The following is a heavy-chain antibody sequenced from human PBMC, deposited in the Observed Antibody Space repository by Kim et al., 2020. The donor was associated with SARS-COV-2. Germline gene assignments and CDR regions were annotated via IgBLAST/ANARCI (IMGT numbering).Heavy chain of an antibody. Sequence: GGSLRLSCAASGFTFSSYWMSWVRQAPGKGLEWVANIKQDGSEKYYVDSVKGRFTISRDNAKNSLYLQMNSLRAEDTAVYYCAREDGNVYYYDSSGYLRDYYFDYWGQGTLVTVSS. CDR1: GFTFSSYW. CDR2: IKQDGSEK. CDR3: AREDGNVYYYDSSGYLRDYYFDY. V-gene: IGHV3-7*01. D-gene: IGHD3-22*01. J-gene: IGHJ4*02.